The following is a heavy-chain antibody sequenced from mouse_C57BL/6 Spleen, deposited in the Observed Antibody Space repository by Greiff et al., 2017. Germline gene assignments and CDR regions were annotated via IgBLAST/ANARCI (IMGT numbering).Heavy chain of an antibody. J-gene: IGHJ2*01. D-gene: IGHD2-3*01. CDR3: ARYASLYDGYSIYFDY. V-gene: IGHV1-18*01. CDR2: INPNNGGT. Sequence: EVQLQQSGPELVKPGASVKIPCKASGYTFTDYNMDWVKQSHGKSLEWIGDINPNNGGTIYNQKFKGKATLTVDKSSSTAYMELRSLTSEDTAVYYCARYASLYDGYSIYFDYWGQGTTLTVSS. CDR1: GYTFTDYN.